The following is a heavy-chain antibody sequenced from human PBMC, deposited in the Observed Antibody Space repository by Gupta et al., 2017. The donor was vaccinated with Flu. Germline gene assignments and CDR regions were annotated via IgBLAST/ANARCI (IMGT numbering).Heavy chain of an antibody. V-gene: IGHV3-21*01. D-gene: IGHD3-22*01. CDR3: ARDYDSTAYYGLDV. CDR1: GFEFSDYT. J-gene: IGHJ6*02. CDR2: INSDSVYI. Sequence: EVHLVESGGSLVKPGGSLRLSCAASGFEFSDYTMRWVRQAPGRGLEWVSSINSDSVYIYYADSVRGRFTISRDNAKDFLFLQMNSLRAEDTAIYYCARDYDSTAYYGLDVWGQGTAVTVSS.